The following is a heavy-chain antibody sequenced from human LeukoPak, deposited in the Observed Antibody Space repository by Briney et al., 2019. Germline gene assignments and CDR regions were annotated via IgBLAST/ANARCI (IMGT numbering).Heavy chain of an antibody. D-gene: IGHD4-11*01. CDR2: ISYDGSNK. CDR3: AKVGTVDGY. J-gene: IGHJ4*02. CDR1: GFTFSSYG. V-gene: IGHV3-30*18. Sequence: GGPLRLSCAASGFTFSSYGMHWVRQAPGKGLEWVVVISYDGSNKYYADSVKGRFTISRDNSKNTLYLQMNSLRAEDTAVYYCAKVGTVDGYWGQGTLVTVSS.